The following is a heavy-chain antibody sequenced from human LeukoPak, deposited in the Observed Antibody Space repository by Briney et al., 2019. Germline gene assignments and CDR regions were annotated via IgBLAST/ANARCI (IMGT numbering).Heavy chain of an antibody. CDR2: IISSRGDI. CDR1: GFTFSSYR. CDR3: ARDSQVIVVVVAATPDGFDI. V-gene: IGHV3-21*01. J-gene: IGHJ3*02. Sequence: PGGSLRLSCAASGFTFSSYRMNWVRQAPGKGLEWVSAIISSRGDIYYAESVRGRFTISRANAKNSLYLQMHSLRAEDTAVYYCARDSQVIVVVVAATPDGFDIWGQRTMVTVSS. D-gene: IGHD2-15*01.